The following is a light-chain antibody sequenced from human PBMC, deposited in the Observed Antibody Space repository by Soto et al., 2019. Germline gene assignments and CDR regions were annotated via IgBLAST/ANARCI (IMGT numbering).Light chain of an antibody. CDR3: ATWDGSLPGEV. Sequence: QSVLTQSPSVSAAPGQKVTISCSGSSSNIGNNYVSWYQQLPGTAPKLLIYDNNKRPSGIPDRFSGSKSGTSGTLDITGLQTGHEADYYCATWDGSLPGEVFGGGTKLPVL. CDR2: DNN. J-gene: IGLJ2*01. V-gene: IGLV1-51*01. CDR1: SSNIGNNY.